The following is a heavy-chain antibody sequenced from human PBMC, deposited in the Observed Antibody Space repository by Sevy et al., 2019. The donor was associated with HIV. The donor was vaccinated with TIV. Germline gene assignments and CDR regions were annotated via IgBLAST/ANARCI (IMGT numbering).Heavy chain of an antibody. CDR1: GFTFSSYA. CDR3: ARDQCYYDSSGYCAFDI. D-gene: IGHD3-22*01. CDR2: ISYDGSNK. V-gene: IGHV3-30-3*01. J-gene: IGHJ3*02. Sequence: GGSLRLSCAASGFTFSSYAMHWVRQAPGKGLEWVAVISYDGSNKYYAYSVKGRFTISRDNSKNTLYLQMNSLRAEDTAVYYCARDQCYYDSSGYCAFDIWGQGTMVTVSS.